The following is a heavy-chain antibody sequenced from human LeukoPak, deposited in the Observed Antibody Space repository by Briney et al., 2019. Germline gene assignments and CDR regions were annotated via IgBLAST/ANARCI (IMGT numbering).Heavy chain of an antibody. CDR1: GFTFSDHY. D-gene: IGHD6-13*01. CDR3: ARGFFAAAGGIDY. J-gene: IGHJ4*02. CDR2: IRNKANSYTT. V-gene: IGHV3-72*01. Sequence: PGGSLRLSCAASGFTFSDHYMDWGRQAPGKGLEWVGRIRNKANSYTTEYAASVKGRFTISRDDSKNLLYLQMNSLKTEDTAVYYCARGFFAAAGGIDYWGQGTLVTVSS.